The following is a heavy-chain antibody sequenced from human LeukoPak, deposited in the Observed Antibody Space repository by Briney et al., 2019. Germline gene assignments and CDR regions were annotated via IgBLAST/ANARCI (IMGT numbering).Heavy chain of an antibody. V-gene: IGHV1-2*02. CDR2: INPNSGGT. Sequence: ASVKVSCKASGYTFTGYYMHWVRQAPGQGLEWMGWINPNSGGTNYAQKFQGRVTMTRDTSISTAYMELSRLRSDDTAVYYCARDHGSGSYYPIDRSSYYYYYMDVWGKGTTVTVSS. CDR1: GYTFTGYY. CDR3: ARDHGSGSYYPIDRSSYYYYYMDV. J-gene: IGHJ6*03. D-gene: IGHD3-10*01.